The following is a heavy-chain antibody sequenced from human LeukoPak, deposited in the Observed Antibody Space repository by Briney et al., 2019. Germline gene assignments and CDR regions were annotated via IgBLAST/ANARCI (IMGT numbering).Heavy chain of an antibody. J-gene: IGHJ3*02. CDR2: INPNNGVT. CDR1: GYTFTSYD. V-gene: IGHV1-2*02. D-gene: IGHD3-22*01. Sequence: ASVKVSCKTSGYTFTSYDMHWVRQAPGQGLEWMGWINPNNGVTNYAQKFQGRVTMTRDTSISTAYMELSRLRSEDTAVYYCARVRAYDSSGYSLQDAFDIWGQGTMVTVSS. CDR3: ARVRAYDSSGYSLQDAFDI.